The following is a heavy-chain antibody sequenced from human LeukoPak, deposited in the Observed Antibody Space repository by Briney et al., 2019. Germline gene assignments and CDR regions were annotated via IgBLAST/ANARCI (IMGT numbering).Heavy chain of an antibody. J-gene: IGHJ6*02. V-gene: IGHV3-21*01. CDR3: ARDRSNLMDV. D-gene: IGHD1-14*01. CDR2: ISSSSSYI. Sequence: PGGSLRLSCAASGFTFSSYSMNWVRQAPGKGLEWVSSISSSSSYIYYADSVKGRFTISRDNAKNSLCLQMNSLRAEDTAVYYCARDRSNLMDVWGQGTTVTVSS. CDR1: GFTFSSYS.